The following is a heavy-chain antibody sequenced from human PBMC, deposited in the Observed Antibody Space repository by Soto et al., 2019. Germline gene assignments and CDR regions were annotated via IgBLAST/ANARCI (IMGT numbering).Heavy chain of an antibody. CDR2: IYYSGST. D-gene: IGHD3-16*01. CDR1: GGSISSGGYY. V-gene: IGHV4-31*03. CDR3: ARFYAAQLDY. J-gene: IGHJ4*02. Sequence: SETLSLTCTVSGGSISSGGYYWSWIRQHPGKGLEWIGYIYYSGSTYYNPSLKSRVTISVDTSKNQFSLKLSSVTAADTAVYYCARFYAAQLDYWGQGTPVTVSS.